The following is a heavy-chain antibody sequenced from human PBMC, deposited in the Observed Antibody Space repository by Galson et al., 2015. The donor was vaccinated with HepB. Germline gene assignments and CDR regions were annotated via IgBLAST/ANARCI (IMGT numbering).Heavy chain of an antibody. CDR1: GFTFSDYY. CDR2: ISSSNSNT. CDR3: ARGPGGETRLDY. J-gene: IGHJ4*02. D-gene: IGHD1-14*01. Sequence: SLRLSCAASGFTFSDYYMSWIRQAPGKGLEWVSYISSSNSNTNYADSVKGRFAVSRDNAKNSLYLQMNSLRAEDTAVYYCARGPGGETRLDYWGQRTLVTVSS. V-gene: IGHV3-11*06.